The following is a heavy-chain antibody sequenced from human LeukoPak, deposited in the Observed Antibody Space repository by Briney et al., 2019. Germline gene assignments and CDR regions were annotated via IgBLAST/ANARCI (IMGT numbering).Heavy chain of an antibody. V-gene: IGHV4-59*08. CDR2: IYYSGST. CDR3: ARTNHRNYYGSGSYEFDH. J-gene: IGHJ5*02. Sequence: SETLSLTCTVSGGSISSYYWSWIRPPPGKGLEWIGYIYYSGSTNYNPSLKSRVTISVDTSKNQFSLKLSSVTAADTAVYYCARTNHRNYYGSGSYEFDHWGQGTLVTVSS. D-gene: IGHD3-10*01. CDR1: GGSISSYY.